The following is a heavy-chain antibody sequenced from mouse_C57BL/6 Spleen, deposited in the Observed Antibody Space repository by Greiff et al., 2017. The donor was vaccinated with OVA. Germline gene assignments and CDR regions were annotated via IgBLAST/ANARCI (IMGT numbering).Heavy chain of an antibody. CDR2: ISSGGRYT. D-gene: IGHD1-1*01. CDR1: GFTFSSYV. J-gene: IGHJ1*03. V-gene: IGHV5-6*01. CDR3: ARHEAYYGSSYWYVDV. Sequence: EVKLMESGGDLVKPGGSLKLSCAASGFTFSSYVMSWVRQTPDKRLEWVATISSGGRYTYYPDSVKGRFTISRDNAKNTLYLQMSSLKSEDTAMYYCARHEAYYGSSYWYVDVWGTGTTVTVSS.